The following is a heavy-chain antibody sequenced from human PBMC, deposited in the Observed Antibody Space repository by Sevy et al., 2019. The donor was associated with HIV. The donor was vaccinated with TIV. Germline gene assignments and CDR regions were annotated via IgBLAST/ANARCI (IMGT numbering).Heavy chain of an antibody. J-gene: IGHJ4*02. Sequence: GGSLRLSCAASGFTFSNAWMSWVRQAPGKGLEWVGRIKSKTDGGTTDYAAPVKGRFTISRDDSKNTLYLQMNSLKTEDTAVYYCTTYYYGSGSYFGRDYWGQGTLVTVSS. CDR3: TTYYYGSGSYFGRDY. CDR1: GFTFSNAW. CDR2: IKSKTDGGTT. D-gene: IGHD3-10*01. V-gene: IGHV3-15*01.